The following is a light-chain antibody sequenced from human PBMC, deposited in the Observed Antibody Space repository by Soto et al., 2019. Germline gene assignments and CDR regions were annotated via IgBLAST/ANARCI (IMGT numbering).Light chain of an antibody. CDR3: QQRSNWPRLT. CDR2: DAS. Sequence: EIVLTQSPATLSLSPGERATLSCRASQSVSSSLGWYQQKPGQAPRLLIYDASSRATGIPARFSGSGSGTVFTLTIISLEPEDFAVYYCQQRSNWPRLTFGGGTKVETK. J-gene: IGKJ4*01. V-gene: IGKV3-11*01. CDR1: QSVSSS.